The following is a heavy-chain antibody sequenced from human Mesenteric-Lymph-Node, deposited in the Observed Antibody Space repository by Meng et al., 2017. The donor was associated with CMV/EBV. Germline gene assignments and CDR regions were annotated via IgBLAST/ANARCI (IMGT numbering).Heavy chain of an antibody. V-gene: IGHV4-4*02. J-gene: IGHJ4*02. CDR2: IYHSGST. D-gene: IGHD1-26*01. CDR3: AGTAIRVGATTFVY. CDR1: GGAISSSSW. Sequence: VSGGAISSSSWWSWVRQHPGKGLEWIGEIYHSGSTNYNPSLKSRVTISVDKSKNQFSLKLSSVTAADTAVYYCAGTAIRVGATTFVYWGQGTLVTVSS.